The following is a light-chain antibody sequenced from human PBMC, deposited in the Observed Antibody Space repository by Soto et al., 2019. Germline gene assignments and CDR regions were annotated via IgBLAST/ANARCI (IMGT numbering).Light chain of an antibody. Sequence: QLVLTQPPSVSGAPGQRVTISCTGSSSNIGAGYDVLWYQQLPGTAPKLLIYANINRPSGVPDRFSGSKSGTSASLAITGLQAEDEADYYCQSYDSSLSVVIFGGGTKLTVL. CDR2: ANI. CDR3: QSYDSSLSVVI. CDR1: SSNIGAGYD. J-gene: IGLJ2*01. V-gene: IGLV1-40*01.